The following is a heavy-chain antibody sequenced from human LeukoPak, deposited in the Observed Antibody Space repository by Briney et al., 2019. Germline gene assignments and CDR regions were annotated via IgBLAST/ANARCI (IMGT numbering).Heavy chain of an antibody. CDR1: GFTFSSYG. D-gene: IGHD2-2*01. V-gene: IGHV3-30*18. CDR3: AKVEGRYCSSTSCYYGSFGMDV. CDR2: ISYDGSNK. Sequence: GGSLRLSCAASGFTFSSYGMHWVRQAPGKGLEWVAVISYDGSNKYYADSVKGRFTISRDNSKNTLYLQMNSLRAEDTAVYYCAKVEGRYCSSTSCYYGSFGMDVWGQGTTVTVSS. J-gene: IGHJ6*02.